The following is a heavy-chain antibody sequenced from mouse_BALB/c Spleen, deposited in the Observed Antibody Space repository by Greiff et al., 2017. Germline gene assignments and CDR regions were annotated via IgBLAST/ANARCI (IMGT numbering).Heavy chain of an antibody. CDR3: TREGGLPYAMDY. D-gene: IGHD2-4*01. Sequence: EVKVEESGGGLVKPGGSLKLSCAASGFTFSSYTMSWVRQTPEKRLEWVATISSGGSYTYYPDSVKGRFTISRDNAKNTLYLQMSSLKSEDTAMYYCTREGGLPYAMDYWGQGTSVTVSS. CDR1: GFTFSSYT. V-gene: IGHV5-6-4*01. CDR2: ISSGGSYT. J-gene: IGHJ4*01.